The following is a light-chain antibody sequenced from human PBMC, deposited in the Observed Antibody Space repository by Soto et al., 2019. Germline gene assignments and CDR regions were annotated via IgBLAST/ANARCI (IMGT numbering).Light chain of an antibody. CDR1: QSVSSNY. CDR3: HQRQSWPRT. Sequence: IVLTQSPDTLSLSPGERSTLSCMASQSVSSNYLAWYQQKLGQAPRLLIYDASIRAAGIPARFSASGSGTDFTLTISDVQPEDFALYYCHQRQSWPRTFGQGTKVDIK. CDR2: DAS. J-gene: IGKJ1*01. V-gene: IGKV3D-20*02.